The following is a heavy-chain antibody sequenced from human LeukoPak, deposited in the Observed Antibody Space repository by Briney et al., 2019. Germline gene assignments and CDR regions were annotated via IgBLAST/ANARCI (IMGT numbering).Heavy chain of an antibody. CDR2: IYYSGST. D-gene: IGHD3-22*01. CDR3: ARDLGTHYYDSSGYMGWFDP. J-gene: IGHJ5*02. Sequence: PSETLSLTCTVSGGSISSYYWSWIRQPPGKGLEWIGYIYYSGSTNYNPSLKSRVTISVDTSKNQFSLKLSPVTAADTAVYYCARDLGTHYYDSSGYMGWFDPWGQGTLVTVSS. V-gene: IGHV4-59*01. CDR1: GGSISSYY.